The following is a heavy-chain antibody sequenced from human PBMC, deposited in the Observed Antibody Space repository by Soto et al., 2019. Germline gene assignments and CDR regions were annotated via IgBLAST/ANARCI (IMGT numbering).Heavy chain of an antibody. D-gene: IGHD2-2*01. CDR3: ARDRSKVPAANRPLDYYYYGMDV. CDR2: IIPIFGTA. CDR1: GGTFGSYA. V-gene: IGHV1-69*06. Sequence: SVKVSCKASGGTFGSYAISWVRQAPGQGLEWMGGIIPIFGTANYAQKFQGRVTITADKSTSTAYMELSSLRSEDTAVYYCARDRSKVPAANRPLDYYYYGMDVWGQGTTVTVSS. J-gene: IGHJ6*02.